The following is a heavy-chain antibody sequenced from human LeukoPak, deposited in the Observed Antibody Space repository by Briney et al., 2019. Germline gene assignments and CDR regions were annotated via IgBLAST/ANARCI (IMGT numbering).Heavy chain of an antibody. Sequence: GGSLRLSCAASGFTFSSYGMHWVRQAPGKGLEWVAVIWYDGSNKYYADSVKGRFTISRDNSKNTLYLQMNSLRAEDTAVYYCARDQDGETSRYNWFDPWGQGTLVTVSS. CDR3: ARDQDGETSRYNWFDP. CDR1: GFTFSSYG. CDR2: IWYDGSNK. J-gene: IGHJ5*02. V-gene: IGHV3-33*01. D-gene: IGHD3-10*01.